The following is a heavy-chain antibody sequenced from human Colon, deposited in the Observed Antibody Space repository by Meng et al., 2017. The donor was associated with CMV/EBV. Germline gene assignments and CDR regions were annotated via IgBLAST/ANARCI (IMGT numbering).Heavy chain of an antibody. CDR2: IIPILGIA. J-gene: IGHJ4*02. V-gene: IGHV1-69*04. Sequence: SVKVSCKASGGTFSSYTISWVRQAPGQGLEWMGRIIPILGIANYAQKFQGRVTITADKSTSTAYLELSSLRSEDTALYFCVRDSGFGELYWGQGTQVTVTS. CDR1: GGTFSSYT. D-gene: IGHD3-10*01. CDR3: VRDSGFGELY.